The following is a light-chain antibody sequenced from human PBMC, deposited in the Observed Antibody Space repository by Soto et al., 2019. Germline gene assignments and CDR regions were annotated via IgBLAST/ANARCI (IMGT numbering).Light chain of an antibody. CDR2: GAS. V-gene: IGKV3-20*01. J-gene: IGKJ1*01. Sequence: IVLTQSPDTLSLSPGARAPLSCGASQSVSSNLAWYQQKPGQAPRLLIYGASTRATGIPDRFSGSGSGTDFTLTISGLEPEDFAVYYCQQYGSSPSTFGQGTKVDIK. CDR1: QSVSSN. CDR3: QQYGSSPST.